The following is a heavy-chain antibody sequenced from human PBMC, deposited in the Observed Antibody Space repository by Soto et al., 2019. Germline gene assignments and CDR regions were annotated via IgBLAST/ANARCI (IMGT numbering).Heavy chain of an antibody. CDR2: IIPIFGTA. CDR3: ARSGAYGGNWGYCYGMAV. Sequence: QVQLVQSGAEVKKPGSSVKVSCKASGGTFSSYAISWVRQAPGQGLEWMGGIIPIFGTANYAQKFQGRVTIAADEYTSTAYVELSSLGSEDTAVYYCARSGAYGGNWGYCYGMAVWGQGTTVTVSS. CDR1: GGTFSSYA. V-gene: IGHV1-69*12. J-gene: IGHJ6*02. D-gene: IGHD7-27*01.